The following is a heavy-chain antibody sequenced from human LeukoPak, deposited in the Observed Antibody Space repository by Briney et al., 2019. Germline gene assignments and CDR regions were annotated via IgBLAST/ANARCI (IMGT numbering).Heavy chain of an antibody. CDR2: IYSGGST. CDR1: GFTVSSNY. J-gene: IGHJ4*02. Sequence: GGSLRLSCAASGFTVSSNYMSWVRQAPGKGLEWVSVIYSGGSTYYADSVKGRFTISRDNSKNTLYLQMNSLRAEDTAVYYCAREGDYYYYFDYWGQGTLVTVSS. CDR3: AREGDYYYYFDY. D-gene: IGHD3-22*01. V-gene: IGHV3-66*01.